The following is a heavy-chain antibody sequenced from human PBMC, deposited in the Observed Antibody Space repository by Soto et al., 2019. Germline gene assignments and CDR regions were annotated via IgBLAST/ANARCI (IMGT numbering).Heavy chain of an antibody. CDR1: GYTFTSYD. CDR3: AREMSRRGMDV. J-gene: IGHJ6*02. Sequence: QVQLVQSGAEVKKPGASVKVSCKASGYTFTSYDINWVRQATGQGLEWMGWMNPNSGNTGYAQKCHGRINMTSSTSIATAYLELSSMRSEDTAVFYCAREMSRRGMDVWGQGTTVTVSS. V-gene: IGHV1-8*01. D-gene: IGHD2-2*01. CDR2: MNPNSGNT.